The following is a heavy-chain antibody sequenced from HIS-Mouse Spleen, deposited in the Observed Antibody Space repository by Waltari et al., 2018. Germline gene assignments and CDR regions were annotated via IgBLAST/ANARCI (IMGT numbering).Heavy chain of an antibody. CDR2: IKKDGSEK. D-gene: IGHD3-9*01. V-gene: IGHV3-7*01. CDR3: ARLTYYFDY. J-gene: IGHJ4*02. CDR1: GFTFSSYW. Sequence: EVQLVESGGGLVQPGGSLRLSCAASGFTFSSYWMSWVRQAPGKGVGGVANIKKDGSEKYYVDSVKGRFTSSRDNAKNSLYLQMNSLRAEDTAVYYCARLTYYFDYWGQGTLVTVSS.